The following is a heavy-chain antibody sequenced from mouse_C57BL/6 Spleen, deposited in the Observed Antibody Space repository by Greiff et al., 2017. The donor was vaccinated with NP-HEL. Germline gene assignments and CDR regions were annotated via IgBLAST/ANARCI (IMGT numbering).Heavy chain of an antibody. D-gene: IGHD2-2*01. V-gene: IGHV1-69*01. Sequence: QVQLQQPGAELVMPGASVKLSCKASGYTFTSYWMHWVKQRPGQGLEWIGEIDPSDSYTNYNQKFKGKSTLTVDKSSSTAYMQLSSLTSEDSAVYYCARRGTIYYGYPAWFAYWGQGTLVTVSA. CDR1: GYTFTSYW. CDR3: ARRGTIYYGYPAWFAY. J-gene: IGHJ3*01. CDR2: IDPSDSYT.